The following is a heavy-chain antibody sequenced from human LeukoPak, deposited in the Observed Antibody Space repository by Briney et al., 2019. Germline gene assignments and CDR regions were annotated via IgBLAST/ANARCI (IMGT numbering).Heavy chain of an antibody. Sequence: SSETLSLTCTVSGGSVSSGSYFWTWIRQSPGKRLEYVGYIYDSGRTNYNPSLKSRVTISKDTSKNQFSLKLSSVTAADTAVYYCAREEDSGYGPIFDYWGQGTLVTVSS. CDR1: GGSVSSGSYF. D-gene: IGHD5-12*01. CDR2: IYDSGRT. J-gene: IGHJ4*02. CDR3: AREEDSGYGPIFDY. V-gene: IGHV4-61*01.